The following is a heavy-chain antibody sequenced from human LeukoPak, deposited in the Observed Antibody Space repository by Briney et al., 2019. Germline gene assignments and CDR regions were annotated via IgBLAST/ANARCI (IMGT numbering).Heavy chain of an antibody. Sequence: SETLSLTCTVSGGSITSYYWAWLRQPPGKGLEWIGYLYYSGYSNYNPSLKSRVSMSVDTSKNQFSLKLTSVTAADTAVYFCARGVFPSSGNYYPRLVSWGQGTLVTVSS. CDR1: GGSITSYY. J-gene: IGHJ5*01. CDR3: ARGVFPSSGNYYPRLVS. D-gene: IGHD3-10*01. V-gene: IGHV4-59*08. CDR2: LYYSGYS.